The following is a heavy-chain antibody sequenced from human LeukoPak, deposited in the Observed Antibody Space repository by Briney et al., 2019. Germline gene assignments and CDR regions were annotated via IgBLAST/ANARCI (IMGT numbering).Heavy chain of an antibody. D-gene: IGHD2-2*01. CDR2: TYHSGST. CDR1: GYSISSGYY. CDR3: ARGDCSSTSCYLFDY. J-gene: IGHJ4*02. V-gene: IGHV4-38-2*01. Sequence: SETLSLTCAVSGYSISSGYYWGWIRQPPGKGLEWIGSTYHSGSTYYNPSLKSRVTISVDTSKNQFSLKLSSVTAADTAVYYCARGDCSSTSCYLFDYWGQGTLVTVSS.